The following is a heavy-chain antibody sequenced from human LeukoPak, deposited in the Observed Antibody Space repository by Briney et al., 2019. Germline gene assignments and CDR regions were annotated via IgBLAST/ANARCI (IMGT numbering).Heavy chain of an antibody. V-gene: IGHV3-23*01. Sequence: GRSLRLSCAASGFTFKDYAMTWARHAPGKGLEWVVAVSGSGGVTFYADSVKGRFTISRDICLNTLYPQLDRLGCEHTGVYLCAREYNWKPFFFDYWGQGTLVTVSS. D-gene: IGHD1-20*01. CDR1: GFTFKDYA. CDR3: AREYNWKPFFFDY. CDR2: VSGSGGVT. J-gene: IGHJ4*01.